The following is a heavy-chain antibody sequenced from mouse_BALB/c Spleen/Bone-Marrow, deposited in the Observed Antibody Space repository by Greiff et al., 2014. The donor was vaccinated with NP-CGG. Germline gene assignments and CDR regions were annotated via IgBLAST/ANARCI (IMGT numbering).Heavy chain of an antibody. CDR2: INPNNDGT. Sequence: VKLQESGAELVKPGASVKLSCKASGYTFTSYYMYWVKQRPGQGLEWIGEINPNNDGTNFNEKFKSKATLTVDKSSSTAYMQLSSLTSEDSAVYYCARAAYDPYDMDYWGQGTSVTVSS. CDR1: GYTFTSYY. V-gene: IGHV1S81*02. J-gene: IGHJ4*01. D-gene: IGHD2-3*01. CDR3: ARAAYDPYDMDY.